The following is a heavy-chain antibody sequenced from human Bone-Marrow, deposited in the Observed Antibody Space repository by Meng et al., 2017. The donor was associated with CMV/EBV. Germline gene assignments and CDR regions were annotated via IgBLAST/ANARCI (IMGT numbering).Heavy chain of an antibody. CDR3: ARGCSREGYNDYYDYGMDV. V-gene: IGHV4-39*07. J-gene: IGHJ6*02. Sequence: SETLSLTCTVSGGSFSSSSYNWGRIRQPPGKGLEWIGEINHSGSTNYNPSLKSRVTITVDTSKNQSSLKLSSGTAADTAVYACARGCSREGYNDYYDYGMDVWGRGTTVTVSS. CDR2: INHSGST. D-gene: IGHD5-24*01. CDR1: GGSFSSSSYN.